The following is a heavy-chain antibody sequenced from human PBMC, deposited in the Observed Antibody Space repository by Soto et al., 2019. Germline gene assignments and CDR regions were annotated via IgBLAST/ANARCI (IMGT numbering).Heavy chain of an antibody. J-gene: IGHJ4*02. D-gene: IGHD2-21*02. CDR3: ARDSALQTTSLFDC. V-gene: IGHV1-18*01. CDR2: ISAYNGNT. Sequence: ASVKVSCKASGYTFTSYGISWVRQAPGQGLEWMGWISAYNGNTNYAQKLQGRVTMTTDTSTSTAYMELRSLRSDDTAVYYCARDSALQTTSLFDCWGQGTLVTVSS. CDR1: GYTFTSYG.